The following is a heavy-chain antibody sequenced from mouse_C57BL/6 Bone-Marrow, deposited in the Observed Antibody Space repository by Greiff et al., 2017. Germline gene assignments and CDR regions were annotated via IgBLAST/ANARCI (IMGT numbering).Heavy chain of an antibody. CDR1: GYAFSSSW. J-gene: IGHJ1*03. D-gene: IGHD1-1*01. V-gene: IGHV1-82*01. CDR2: IYPGDGDT. CDR3: ARDYGRGYWYFDV. Sequence: VQLQQSGPELVKPGASVKISCKASGYAFSSSWMNWVKQRPGKGLEWIGRIYPGDGDTNYNGKFKGKATLTADKSSSPAYMQLSSLTSEDSAVYFCARDYGRGYWYFDVWGTGTTVTVSS.